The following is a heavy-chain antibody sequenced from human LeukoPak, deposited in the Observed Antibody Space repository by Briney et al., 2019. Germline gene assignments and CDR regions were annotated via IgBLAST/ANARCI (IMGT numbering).Heavy chain of an antibody. CDR1: GFTFSNYD. J-gene: IGHJ3*02. CDR3: AREGSSSWSKPPDAFDI. CDR2: IRYDGNNK. V-gene: IGHV3-30*02. Sequence: PGGSLRLSCAASGFTFSNYDMHWVRQAPGKGLEWVTFIRYDGNNKYYADSVKGRFTISRDNSKNTLYLQMNSLRAEDTAVYYCAREGSSSWSKPPDAFDIWGQGTMVTVSS. D-gene: IGHD6-13*01.